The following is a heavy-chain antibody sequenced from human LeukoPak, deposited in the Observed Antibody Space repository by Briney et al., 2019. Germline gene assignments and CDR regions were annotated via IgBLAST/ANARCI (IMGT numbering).Heavy chain of an antibody. J-gene: IGHJ6*03. CDR2: MYSSGST. Sequence: ASETLSLTCAVSGGSISSYYWTWIRQPAGKGLEWIASMYSSGSTNYNPSLTSRVTMSEDTSENQFSLKLTSVTAADTAVYFCARILVIRGAHCYMDVWGKGTTVTISS. CDR3: ARILVIRGAHCYMDV. D-gene: IGHD3-10*01. CDR1: GGSISSYY. V-gene: IGHV4-4*07.